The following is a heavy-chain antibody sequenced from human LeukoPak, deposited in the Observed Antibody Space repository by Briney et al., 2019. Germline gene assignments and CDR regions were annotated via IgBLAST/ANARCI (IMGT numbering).Heavy chain of an antibody. CDR3: ARHGGDWYSSGGYYFDY. Sequence: GGSLRLSCAASGFTFSSYSMNWVRQAPGKGLEWVSSISSSSNYIYYADSVKGRFTISRDNAKNSLYLQMNSLRAEDTAVYYCARHGGDWYSSGGYYFDYWGQGTLVTFSS. J-gene: IGHJ4*02. V-gene: IGHV3-21*01. CDR2: ISSSSNYI. D-gene: IGHD6-19*01. CDR1: GFTFSSYS.